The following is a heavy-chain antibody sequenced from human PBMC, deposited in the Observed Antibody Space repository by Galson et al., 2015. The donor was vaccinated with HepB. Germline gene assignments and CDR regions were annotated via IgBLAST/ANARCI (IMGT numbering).Heavy chain of an antibody. V-gene: IGHV3-53*01. CDR1: GFTVSSNY. D-gene: IGHD1-26*01. J-gene: IGHJ3*02. Sequence: SLRLSCAASGFTVSSNYMGWVRQAPGEGLEWVAVISSGGSTYYADSVKGRFTISRDNSKNTLYLQMNSLRAEDTAVYYCARERAVGAGSGGGDAFDIWGQGTMVTVSS. CDR2: ISSGGST. CDR3: ARERAVGAGSGGGDAFDI.